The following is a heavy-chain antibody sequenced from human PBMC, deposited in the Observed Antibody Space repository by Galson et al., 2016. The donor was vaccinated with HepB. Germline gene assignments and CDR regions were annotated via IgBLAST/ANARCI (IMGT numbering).Heavy chain of an antibody. D-gene: IGHD2-15*01. CDR2: ISGGNT. Sequence: SLRLSCAGTGFTFSTYAMSWVRQAPGKRLEWVSAISGGNTYYADSVKGRFTISRDNSKNTLYLQMNSLRAEDTAVYYCAKRAHATGDYCGMDVWGQGTTVTVSS. J-gene: IGHJ6*02. V-gene: IGHV3-23*01. CDR1: GFTFSTYA. CDR3: AKRAHATGDYCGMDV.